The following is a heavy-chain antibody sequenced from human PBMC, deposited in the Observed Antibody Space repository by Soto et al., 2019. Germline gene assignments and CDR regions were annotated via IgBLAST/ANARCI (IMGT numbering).Heavy chain of an antibody. CDR3: ARPAYDSSGYYHPYFDY. D-gene: IGHD3-22*01. CDR1: GFTVSSNY. Sequence: GGSLRLSCAASGFTVSSNYMSWVRQAPGKGLEWVSAISGSGGSTYYADSVKGRFTISRDNSKNTLYLQMNSLRAEDTAVYYCARPAYDSSGYYHPYFDYWGQGTLVTGSS. V-gene: IGHV3-23*01. CDR2: ISGSGGST. J-gene: IGHJ4*02.